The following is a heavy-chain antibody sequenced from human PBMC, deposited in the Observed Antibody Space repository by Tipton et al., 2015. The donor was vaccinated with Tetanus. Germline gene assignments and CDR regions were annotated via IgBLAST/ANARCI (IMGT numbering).Heavy chain of an antibody. V-gene: IGHV3-20*04. D-gene: IGHD3-3*02. J-gene: IGHJ6*02. Sequence: SLRLSCEASGFSFEDYGMSWVRQVPGKGLEWVSGFKFNGESAAYADSVKGRFTISRDNARNSVSLHMNSLRAEDTAVYFCARRSLATSGLEVWGQGTPVTVSS. CDR2: FKFNGESA. CDR3: ARRSLATSGLEV. CDR1: GFSFEDYG.